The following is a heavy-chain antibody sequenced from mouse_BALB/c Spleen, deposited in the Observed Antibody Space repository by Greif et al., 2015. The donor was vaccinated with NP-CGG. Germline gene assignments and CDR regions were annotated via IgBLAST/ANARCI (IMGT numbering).Heavy chain of an antibody. CDR3: ARRGWDGAY. CDR2: INPSNGGT. J-gene: IGHJ3*01. CDR1: GYTFTSYY. V-gene: IGHV1S81*02. Sequence: QVQLKESGAELVKPGASVKLSCKASGYTFTSYYMYWVKQRPGQGLEWIGEINPSNGGTNFNEKFTSKATLTVDKSSXTAYMQLSSMTSEDSAVYYCARRGWDGAYWGQGTLVTVSA. D-gene: IGHD4-1*01.